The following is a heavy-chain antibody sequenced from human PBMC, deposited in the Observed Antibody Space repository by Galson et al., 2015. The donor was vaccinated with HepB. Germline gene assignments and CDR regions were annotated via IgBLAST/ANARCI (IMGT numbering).Heavy chain of an antibody. CDR1: GFTFSSYW. V-gene: IGHV3-74*01. D-gene: IGHD2-15*01. J-gene: IGHJ4*02. CDR3: VVGYSRRGLLDY. CDR2: IDIDGSTT. Sequence: SLRLSCAASGFTFSSYWMHWVRQAPGKGLVWVSHIDIDGSTTTYADSVKGRFTISRDNAKNTLYLQMNGLRAEDTAVYYCVVGYSRRGLLDYWGQGTLVTVSS.